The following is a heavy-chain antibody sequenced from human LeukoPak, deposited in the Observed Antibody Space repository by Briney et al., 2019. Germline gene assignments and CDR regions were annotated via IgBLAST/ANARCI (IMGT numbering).Heavy chain of an antibody. CDR1: GYTFTSYG. J-gene: IGHJ3*02. CDR3: ARTAYDFWGVNDAFDI. V-gene: IGHV1-18*01. Sequence: ASVKVSCKASGYTFTSYGISWVRQAPGQGLEWMGWISAYNGNTNYAQKLQGRVTMTTDTFTSTAYMELRSLRSDDTAVYYCARTAYDFWGVNDAFDIWGQGTMVTVSS. CDR2: ISAYNGNT. D-gene: IGHD3-3*01.